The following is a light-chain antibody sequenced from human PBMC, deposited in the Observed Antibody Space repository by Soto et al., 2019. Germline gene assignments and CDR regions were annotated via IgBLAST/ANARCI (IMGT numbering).Light chain of an antibody. Sequence: QSALTQPRSVSGTPGQSVTISCTRTSSDVGRYDYVSWYQSHPDKAPRLVIYDVSKRPSGVPDRFSGSKSGNTASLTISGLQSDHEADYYCCSYAGGNTWVFGGGTKVTVL. CDR3: CSYAGGNTWV. J-gene: IGLJ3*02. CDR1: SSDVGRYDY. CDR2: DVS. V-gene: IGLV2-11*01.